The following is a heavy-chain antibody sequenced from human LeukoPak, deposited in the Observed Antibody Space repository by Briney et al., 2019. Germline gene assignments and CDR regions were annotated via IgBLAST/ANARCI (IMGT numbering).Heavy chain of an antibody. D-gene: IGHD3-10*01. CDR1: GFTFSSYS. CDR2: ISSSSSYI. Sequence: NPSRTLSLSCAASGFTFSSYSLNWVRQAPGQGLEWVSSISSSSSYIYYADSVKGRLTIFRDNTKTSLYLQLNSLRAESTAVYYRARARDYSGSGSYYNIDSWGQGTLVTVSS. CDR3: ARARDYSGSGSYYNIDS. J-gene: IGHJ4*02. V-gene: IGHV3-21*01.